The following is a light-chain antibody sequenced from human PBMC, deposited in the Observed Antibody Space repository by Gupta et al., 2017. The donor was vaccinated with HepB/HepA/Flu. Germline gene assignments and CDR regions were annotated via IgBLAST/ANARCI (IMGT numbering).Light chain of an antibody. CDR2: GAS. Sequence: PGERATVSCRASQSVGSHLAWYQHKPGQAPRLLIYGASNRATGIPDTFSGSGSGTDFTLTISSLEAQDSAIYYCQQRSSWPSTFGQGTQLEI. V-gene: IGKV3-11*01. J-gene: IGKJ2*01. CDR1: QSVGSH. CDR3: QQRSSWPST.